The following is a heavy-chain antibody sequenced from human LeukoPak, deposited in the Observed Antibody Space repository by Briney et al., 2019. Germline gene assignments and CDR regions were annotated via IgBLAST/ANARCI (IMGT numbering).Heavy chain of an antibody. CDR3: VSGGEKSYGRNFDY. CDR2: IIPILGIA. V-gene: IGHV1-69*04. D-gene: IGHD5-18*01. CDR1: GGTFSSYA. Sequence: SVKVPCKASGGTFSSYAISWVRQAPGQGLEWMGRIIPILGIANYAQKFQGRVTITADKSTSTAYMELSSLRSEDTAVYYCVSGGEKSYGRNFDYWGQGTLVTVSS. J-gene: IGHJ4*02.